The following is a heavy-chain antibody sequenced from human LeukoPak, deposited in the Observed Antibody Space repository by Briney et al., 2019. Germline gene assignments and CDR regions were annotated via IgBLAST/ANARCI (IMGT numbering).Heavy chain of an antibody. D-gene: IGHD3-9*01. J-gene: IGHJ6*03. CDR1: GGSISSGSYY. V-gene: IGHV4-61*02. CDR3: ARDRYYDILTGYYAPDADYYMDV. CDR2: VYTSGST. Sequence: ASQTLSLTCTVSGGSISSGSYYWSWIRQPAGKGLEWIGRVYTSGSTNYNPSLKSRVTISVDTSKNQFSLKLSSVTAADTAVYYCARDRYYDILTGYYAPDADYYMDVWGKGTTVTVSS.